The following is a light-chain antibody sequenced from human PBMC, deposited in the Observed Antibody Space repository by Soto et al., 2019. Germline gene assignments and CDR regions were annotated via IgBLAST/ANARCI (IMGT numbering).Light chain of an antibody. Sequence: EIVMTQSPATLSLSPGERATLSCRASQSVSSSLAWYQQKPGQAPRLLIYGASTKATGIPARFSGSGSGTEFTLTISSLQYEDFAVYYCQQYNNWPPLTFGGGTKVEIK. J-gene: IGKJ4*01. CDR1: QSVSSS. CDR3: QQYNNWPPLT. CDR2: GAS. V-gene: IGKV3-15*01.